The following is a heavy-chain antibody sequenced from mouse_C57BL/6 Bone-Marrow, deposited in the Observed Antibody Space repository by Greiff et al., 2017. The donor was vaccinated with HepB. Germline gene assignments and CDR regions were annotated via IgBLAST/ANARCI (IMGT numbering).Heavy chain of an antibody. CDR2: INPNNGGT. J-gene: IGHJ3*01. Sequence: VQLQQSGPELVKPGASVKMSCKASGYTFTDYNMHWVKQSHGKSLEWIGYINPNNGGTSYNQKFKGKATLTVNKSSSTAYMELRSLTSEDSAVYYCARESYDGYPFAYWGQGTLVTVSA. CDR3: ARESYDGYPFAY. D-gene: IGHD2-3*01. CDR1: GYTFTDYN. V-gene: IGHV1-22*01.